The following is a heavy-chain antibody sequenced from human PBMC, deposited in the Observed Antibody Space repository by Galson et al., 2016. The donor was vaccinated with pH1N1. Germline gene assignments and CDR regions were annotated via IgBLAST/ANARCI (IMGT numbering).Heavy chain of an antibody. CDR2: ISAINACP. Sequence: SVKVSCKASGYTFTAYGINWVRQAPGQGLEWMGRISAINACPSYAQKFQGRVTMTSDPSTNTAYMELGSLRSDDTAVYYCARTAAAAYFDYWGQGTLITVSS. CDR3: ARTAAAAYFDY. J-gene: IGHJ4*02. CDR1: GYTFTAYG. V-gene: IGHV1-18*01. D-gene: IGHD6-13*01.